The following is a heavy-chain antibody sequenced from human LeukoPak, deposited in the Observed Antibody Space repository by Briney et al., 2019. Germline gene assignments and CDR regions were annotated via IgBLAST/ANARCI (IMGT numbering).Heavy chain of an antibody. J-gene: IGHJ4*02. Sequence: PGRSVRLSCAASGFIFDDYAMHWVRQAPGKGLEWVSGIGWNSGSIGYADSVKGRFTISRDNAKNSLYLQMNSLRAEDMALYYCAKDISPHSSGYYYDWGQGTLVTVSS. CDR3: AKDISPHSSGYYYD. CDR1: GFIFDDYA. D-gene: IGHD3-22*01. CDR2: IGWNSGSI. V-gene: IGHV3-9*03.